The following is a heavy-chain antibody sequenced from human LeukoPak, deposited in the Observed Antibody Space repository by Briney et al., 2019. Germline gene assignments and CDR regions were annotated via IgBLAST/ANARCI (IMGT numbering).Heavy chain of an antibody. CDR2: INPNSGGT. CDR3: ATDRVYRSSGRSWGFFDY. D-gene: IGHD6-19*01. CDR1: GYTFSGYY. J-gene: IGHJ4*02. V-gene: IGHV1-2*02. Sequence: ASVKVSCKASGYTFSGYYMHWVRQAPGQGLEWMGWINPNSGGTNYAQKFQGRVTMTRDTSISTAYMELSSLRSDDTAVYFCATDRVYRSSGRSWGFFDYWGQGTLVIVSS.